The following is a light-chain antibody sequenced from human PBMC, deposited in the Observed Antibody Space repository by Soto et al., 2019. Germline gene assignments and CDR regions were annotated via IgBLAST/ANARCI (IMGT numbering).Light chain of an antibody. CDR1: SGDVGGYNY. CDR2: EVS. Sequence: QSALTQPASVSGSPGQSITISCTGTSGDVGGYNYVSWYQQHPGKAPKLMIYEVSNRPSGVSNRFSGSKSGNTASLAISGLQAEDEADYYCSSYTSSSTRVFGTGTQLTVL. V-gene: IGLV2-14*01. CDR3: SSYTSSSTRV. J-gene: IGLJ7*01.